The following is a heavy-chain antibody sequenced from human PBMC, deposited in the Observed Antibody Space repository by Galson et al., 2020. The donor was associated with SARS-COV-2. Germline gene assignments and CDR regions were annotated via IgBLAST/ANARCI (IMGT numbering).Heavy chain of an antibody. J-gene: IGHJ3*02. CDR3: AKDPSPLVRGSVFAFDI. D-gene: IGHD3-10*01. CDR2: ISWNSGSI. Sequence: SLKISCAASGFTFDDYAMHWVRQAPGKGLEWVSGISWNSGSIGYADSVKGRFTISRDNAKNSLYLQMNSLRAEDTALYYCAKDPSPLVRGSVFAFDIWGQGTMVIVSS. V-gene: IGHV3-9*01. CDR1: GFTFDDYA.